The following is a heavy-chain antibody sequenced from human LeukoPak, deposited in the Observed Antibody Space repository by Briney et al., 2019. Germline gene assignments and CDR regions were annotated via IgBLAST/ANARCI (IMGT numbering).Heavy chain of an antibody. D-gene: IGHD2-21*02. CDR1: GFTLRSYA. Sequence: PGGSLRLSCAASGFTLRSYALNWVRPAPGKGLEWVSAITGTGSGTYYADSVKGRFTVSRDSSKKTLYLEMKSLRAEDTAVYYCARDRVTTFSGARLWVDYYYGMDAWGQGTTVTVSS. CDR3: ARDRVTTFSGARLWVDYYYGMDA. J-gene: IGHJ6*02. CDR2: ITGTGSGT. V-gene: IGHV3-23*01.